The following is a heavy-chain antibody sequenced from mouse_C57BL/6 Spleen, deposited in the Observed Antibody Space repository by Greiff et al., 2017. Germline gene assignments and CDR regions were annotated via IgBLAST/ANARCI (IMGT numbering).Heavy chain of an antibody. V-gene: IGHV1-50*01. CDR1: GYTFTSYW. CDR2: IDPSDSFT. J-gene: IGHJ2*01. CDR3: ARSRRSYDY. D-gene: IGHD1-1*01. Sequence: QVQLQQSGAELVKPGASVKLSCKASGYTFTSYWMQWVNQRPGQGLEWIGDIDPSDSFTNYNQKFKGKATLTVDTSSSTAYMQLSNLTSEDTAVYYCARSRRSYDYWGQGATLTVSS.